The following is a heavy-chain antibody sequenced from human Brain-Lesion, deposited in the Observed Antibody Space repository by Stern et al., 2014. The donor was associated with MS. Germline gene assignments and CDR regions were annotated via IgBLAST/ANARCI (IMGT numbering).Heavy chain of an antibody. CDR3: ARGRVVPGFQYYATDV. V-gene: IGHV4-61*02. Sequence: VQLVESGPGLVKPSQTLSLSCTVSGGSISSGGYYWSWIRQPAGKGLEWIGRIFNSGTPSYNPSLKSRVTISIDPSKNQFSLRLNPMTAADTAVYYCARGRVVPGFQYYATDVWGQGTTVIVSS. CDR2: IFNSGTP. J-gene: IGHJ6*02. D-gene: IGHD2-2*01. CDR1: GGSISSGGYY.